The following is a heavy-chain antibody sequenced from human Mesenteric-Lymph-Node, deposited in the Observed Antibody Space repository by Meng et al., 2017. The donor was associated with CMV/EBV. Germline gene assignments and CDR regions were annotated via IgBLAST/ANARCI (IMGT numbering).Heavy chain of an antibody. J-gene: IGHJ5*02. CDR3: GRGQQTFDP. Sequence: QVRLVQSGAEVKKPGASVRVSCKASGYTFIDYYINWVRQAPGQGLEWMGRISPNTGDTIYEENFQGRVTMTRDTSINTAYMELSSLTSDDTAVYYCGRGQQTFDPWGQGTLVTVSS. D-gene: IGHD1-1*01. CDR1: GYTFIDYY. V-gene: IGHV1-2*06. CDR2: ISPNTGDT.